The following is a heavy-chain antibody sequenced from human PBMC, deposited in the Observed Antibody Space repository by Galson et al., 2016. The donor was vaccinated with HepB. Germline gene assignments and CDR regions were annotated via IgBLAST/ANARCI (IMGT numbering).Heavy chain of an antibody. CDR2: ITRSGGAT. CDR1: GLTLNSFT. V-gene: IGHV3-23*01. Sequence: SLRLSCAASGLTLNSFTMSWVRQAPGKGLEWVSYITRSGGATYYTDSVKGRFTISRDNAKNTLYLQMNSLTPEDSALYFCAKTDHDYGDSWYFELWGRGTLVTVAS. J-gene: IGHJ2*01. CDR3: AKTDHDYGDSWYFEL. D-gene: IGHD4-17*01.